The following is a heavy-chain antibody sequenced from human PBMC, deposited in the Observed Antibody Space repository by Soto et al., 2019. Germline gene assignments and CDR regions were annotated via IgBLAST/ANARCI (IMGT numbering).Heavy chain of an antibody. CDR3: AEEGTTCPYNWFDP. D-gene: IGHD4-17*01. CDR1: GFTFSNYA. V-gene: IGHV3-23*01. CDR2: LSDGGGST. J-gene: IGHJ5*02. Sequence: PGGSLRLSCAASGFTFSNYAMSWVRQAPGKGLEWVSGLSDGGGSTFYADSVKGRFTISRDNAKNTLYLQMSSLRAEDTAVYYCAEEGTTCPYNWFDPWGQGTLVTVSS.